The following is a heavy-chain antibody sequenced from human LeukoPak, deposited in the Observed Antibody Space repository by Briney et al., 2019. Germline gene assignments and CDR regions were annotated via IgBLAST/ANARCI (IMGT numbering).Heavy chain of an antibody. Sequence: GASVKVSCKASGYTFTTHGIAWVRQAPGQGLEWMGWISAHNGNTNYAQSLQGRVTMTTDTSTNTAYMELRSLRSDDTAVYYCAKVVEQWLGGYYFDYWGQGTLVTVSS. D-gene: IGHD6-19*01. V-gene: IGHV1-18*01. CDR3: AKVVEQWLGGYYFDY. J-gene: IGHJ4*02. CDR2: ISAHNGNT. CDR1: GYTFTTHG.